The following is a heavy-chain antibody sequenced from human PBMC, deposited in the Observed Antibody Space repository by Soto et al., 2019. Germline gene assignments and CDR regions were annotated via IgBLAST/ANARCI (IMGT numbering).Heavy chain of an antibody. J-gene: IGHJ5*02. CDR1: GGSISSGGYY. Sequence: PSETLSLTCTVSGGSISSGGYYWSWIRQHPGKGLEWIGYIYYSGSTYYNPSLKSRVTISVDTSKNQVSLKLSSVTAADTAVYYCARDLSGYSYGYNWFDPWGQGTLVTVSS. V-gene: IGHV4-31*03. CDR3: ARDLSGYSYGYNWFDP. D-gene: IGHD5-18*01. CDR2: IYYSGST.